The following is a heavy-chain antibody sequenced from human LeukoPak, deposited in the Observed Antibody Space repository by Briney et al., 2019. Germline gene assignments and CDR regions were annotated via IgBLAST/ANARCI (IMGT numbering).Heavy chain of an antibody. CDR3: ASHYCSSGSCFFAY. V-gene: IGHV3-53*01. Sequence: GGSLRLSCVVSGFPVRDNYMSWVRQAPGRGLEWVSLLYSGATTYYADAVRGRITIYRDDSKNTVYLQMASLRAEDTAVYYCASHYCSSGSCFFAYWGQGILVTVSP. J-gene: IGHJ4*02. CDR1: GFPVRDNY. D-gene: IGHD2-15*01. CDR2: LYSGATT.